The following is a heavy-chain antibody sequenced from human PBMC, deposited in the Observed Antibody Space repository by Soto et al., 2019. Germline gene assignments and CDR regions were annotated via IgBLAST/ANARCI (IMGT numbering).Heavy chain of an antibody. Sequence: PGGSLRLSCAASGFTCSSYGMHWVRQATGKGLEWVAVIWYDGSNKYYADSVKGRFTISRDNSKNTLYLQMNSLRAEDSAVYYCARRYSSGWSYVDYWGQGTLVTVSS. V-gene: IGHV3-33*01. D-gene: IGHD6-19*01. CDR3: ARRYSSGWSYVDY. J-gene: IGHJ4*02. CDR2: IWYDGSNK. CDR1: GFTCSSYG.